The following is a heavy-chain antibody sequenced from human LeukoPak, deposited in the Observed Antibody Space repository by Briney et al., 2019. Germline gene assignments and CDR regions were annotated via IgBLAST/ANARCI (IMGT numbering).Heavy chain of an antibody. CDR2: IYTSGST. D-gene: IGHD2-8*01. Sequence: SETLSLTCTVSGDSITSGIYYWTWIRQPAGKGLEWVGRIYTSGSTDYNASLKTRVTISMDTSKNQFSLKLNSVTAADTAVYYCTRSRERYCSYGACYLDLQARWGQGTPVTVSS. CDR1: GDSITSGIYY. J-gene: IGHJ4*02. CDR3: TRSRERYCSYGACYLDLQAR. V-gene: IGHV4-61*02.